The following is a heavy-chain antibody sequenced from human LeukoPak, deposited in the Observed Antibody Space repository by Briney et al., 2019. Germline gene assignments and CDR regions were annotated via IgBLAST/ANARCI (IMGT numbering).Heavy chain of an antibody. V-gene: IGHV3-30*03. CDR1: GFTFSSYG. Sequence: GRSLRLSCAASGFTFSSYGMHWVRQAPGKGLEWVAVISYDGSNKYYADSVKGRFTISRDNSKNTLYLQMNSLRAEDTAVYYCARDRPLRYYDSSGYYWTWGQGTLVTVSS. CDR3: ARDRPLRYYDSSGYYWT. CDR2: ISYDGSNK. D-gene: IGHD3-22*01. J-gene: IGHJ5*02.